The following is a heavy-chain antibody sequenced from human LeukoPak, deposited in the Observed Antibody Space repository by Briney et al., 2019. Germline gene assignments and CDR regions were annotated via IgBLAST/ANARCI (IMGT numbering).Heavy chain of an antibody. V-gene: IGHV4-59*01. J-gene: IGHJ5*02. D-gene: IGHD6-19*01. CDR2: IYYSGST. CDR3: AKTLYSSGWFLFDP. Sequence: SETLSLTCTVSGGSLSSYYWSWIRQPPGKGLEWIGYIYYSGSTNYNPSLKSRVTISVDTSKNQFSLKLSSVTAADTAVYYCAKTLYSSGWFLFDPWGQGTLVTVSS. CDR1: GGSLSSYY.